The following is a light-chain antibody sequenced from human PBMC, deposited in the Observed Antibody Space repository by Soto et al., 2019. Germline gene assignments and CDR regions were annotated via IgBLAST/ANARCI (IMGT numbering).Light chain of an antibody. V-gene: IGKV3-11*01. Sequence: EIVLTQSPATVSLSPGERVTLSCRASQSISSYLAWYQQKPGQAPRLLIYDTSDRSTGVPDRFSGSGSGTDFTLTISNLEPKDFAVYYCQQRYNWPLFTFGQGTKLEMK. J-gene: IGKJ2*01. CDR2: DTS. CDR3: QQRYNWPLFT. CDR1: QSISSY.